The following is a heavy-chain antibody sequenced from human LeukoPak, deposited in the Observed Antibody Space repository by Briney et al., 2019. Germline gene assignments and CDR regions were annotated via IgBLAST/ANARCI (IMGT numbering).Heavy chain of an antibody. V-gene: IGHV3-49*04. D-gene: IGHD2-21*02. CDR1: GFTFGDYA. Sequence: PGRSLRLSCTASGFTFGDYAMSWVRQAPGKGLEWVGFIRSKAYGGTTEYAASVKGRFTISRDNSKNTLYLQMNSLRAEDTAAYYCAKDPLGCGGNCVGAFDMWGQGTMVTVSS. J-gene: IGHJ3*02. CDR2: IRSKAYGGTT. CDR3: AKDPLGCGGNCVGAFDM.